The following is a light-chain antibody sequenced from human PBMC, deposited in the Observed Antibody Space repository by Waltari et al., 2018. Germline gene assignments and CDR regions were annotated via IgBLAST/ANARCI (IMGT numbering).Light chain of an antibody. V-gene: IGKV2-28*01. J-gene: IGKJ4*01. Sequence: DIVMTQSPLSLPVTPGEPASISCRSSQSLLHSNGYEYLDWYLQKPGQSPQLLIYLGSNRASGVPDRFSGSGSGTDFTLRITRVEAEDVGVYYCMQSLQAPLTFGGGTKVEIK. CDR3: MQSLQAPLT. CDR1: QSLLHSNGYEY. CDR2: LGS.